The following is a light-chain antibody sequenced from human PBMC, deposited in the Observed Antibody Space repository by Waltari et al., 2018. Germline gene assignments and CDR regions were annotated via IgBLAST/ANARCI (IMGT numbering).Light chain of an antibody. CDR2: GAS. V-gene: IGKV3-20*01. J-gene: IGKJ2*01. CDR3: QQYGSSVMYT. Sequence: EIVLTQSPDTLSLSPGERATLSCRTSQSLTKRYLAWDQQKPGQAPRLLIYGASSRAAGIPDRFSGSGSGTDFTLTISRLEPEDFAVYYCQQYGSSVMYTFGQGTKLEIK. CDR1: QSLTKRY.